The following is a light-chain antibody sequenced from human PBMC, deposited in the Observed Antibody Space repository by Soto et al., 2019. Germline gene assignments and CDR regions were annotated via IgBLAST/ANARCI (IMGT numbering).Light chain of an antibody. CDR3: QQYKNWYT. CDR1: QGVSSN. Sequence: EIVMTQSPATLSVSPGERATLSCRASQGVSSNLAWYQQKPGQAPRLLIYGASSRATGIPARFSGSGSGTEFTLTISSLQSEDFAVYYCQQYKNWYTFGQGTKLEIK. CDR2: GAS. V-gene: IGKV3-15*01. J-gene: IGKJ2*01.